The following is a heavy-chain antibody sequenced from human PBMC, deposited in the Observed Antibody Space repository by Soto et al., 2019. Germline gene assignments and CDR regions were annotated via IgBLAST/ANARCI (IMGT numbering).Heavy chain of an antibody. CDR2: ISYDGSNK. CDR1: GFTFSSYG. V-gene: IGHV3-30*18. D-gene: IGHD6-6*01. CDR3: AKRAGWAKYSSSSMSTCVDY. Sequence: GGSLRLSCAASGFTFSSYGMHWVRQAPGKGLEWVAVISYDGSNKYYADSVKGRFTISRDNSKNTLYLQMNSLRAEDTAVYYCAKRAGWAKYSSSSMSTCVDYWGQGTLVTVSS. J-gene: IGHJ4*02.